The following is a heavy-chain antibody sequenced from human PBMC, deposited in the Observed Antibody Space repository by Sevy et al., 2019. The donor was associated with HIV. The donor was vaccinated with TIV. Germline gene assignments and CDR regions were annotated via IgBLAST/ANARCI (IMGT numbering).Heavy chain of an antibody. V-gene: IGHV3-74*01. CDR3: ATGSRGTMGV. D-gene: IGHD1-1*01. J-gene: IGHJ6*02. CDR1: GFNFNNYW. Sequence: GGSLRLSCTASGFNFNNYWMHWVRQVPGKGLVWVSRINSDGYSINYADFVKGRFTISRDNAKNTLYVQMNSLRAEDSAVYFCATGSRGTMGVWGQGTTVTVSS. CDR2: INSDGYSI.